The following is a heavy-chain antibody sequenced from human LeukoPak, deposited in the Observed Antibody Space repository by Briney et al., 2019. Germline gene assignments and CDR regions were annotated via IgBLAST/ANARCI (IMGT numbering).Heavy chain of an antibody. Sequence: SETLSLTCTVSGGSISSSSYYWSWIRQPPGKGLEWIGYIYYSGSTNYNPSLKSRVTISVDTSKNQFSLKLSSVTAADTAVYYCARHRREVPAAIHWFDPWGQGTLVTVSS. J-gene: IGHJ5*02. CDR1: GGSISSSSYY. V-gene: IGHV4-61*05. D-gene: IGHD2-2*01. CDR2: IYYSGST. CDR3: ARHRREVPAAIHWFDP.